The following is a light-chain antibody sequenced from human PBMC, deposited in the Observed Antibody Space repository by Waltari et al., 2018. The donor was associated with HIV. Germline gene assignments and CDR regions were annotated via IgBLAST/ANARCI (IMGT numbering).Light chain of an antibody. CDR3: QSSDSTLSGSV. Sequence: QSVLTQPPSVSGAPGQRVTLSCTGSRSNIGTHEVHWYQQLPGTAPRPLIYNTNSRPSGVPDRFAGAKSGTSASLAINGLQAEDEADYYCQSSDSTLSGSVFGGGTKLTVL. CDR2: NTN. CDR1: RSNIGTHE. J-gene: IGLJ2*01. V-gene: IGLV1-40*01.